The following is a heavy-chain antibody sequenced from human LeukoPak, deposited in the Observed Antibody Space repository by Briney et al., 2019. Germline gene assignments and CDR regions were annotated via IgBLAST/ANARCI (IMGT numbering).Heavy chain of an antibody. V-gene: IGHV3-21*01. D-gene: IGHD1-7*01. Sequence: GGSLRLSCAASGFTFSSYSMNWVRQAPGKGLEWVSSISSSSSYIYYADSVKGRFTISRDNAKNSVYLQMNSLRVEDTAVYYCASTWNYLYFDYWGQGTLVTVSS. CDR2: ISSSSSYI. CDR3: ASTWNYLYFDY. CDR1: GFTFSSYS. J-gene: IGHJ4*02.